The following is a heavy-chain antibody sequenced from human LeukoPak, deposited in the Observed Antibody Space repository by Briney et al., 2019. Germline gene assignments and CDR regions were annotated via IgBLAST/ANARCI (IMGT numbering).Heavy chain of an antibody. J-gene: IGHJ4*02. D-gene: IGHD6-13*01. Sequence: GASVKVSCKASGGTFSSYAISWVRQAPGQGLEWMGGIIPIFGTANYAQKFQGRVTITADESTSTAYMELSSLRSEDTAVYHCARAPLKYSSSWSYYFDYWGQGTLVTVSS. CDR2: IIPIFGTA. CDR1: GGTFSSYA. V-gene: IGHV1-69*13. CDR3: ARAPLKYSSSWSYYFDY.